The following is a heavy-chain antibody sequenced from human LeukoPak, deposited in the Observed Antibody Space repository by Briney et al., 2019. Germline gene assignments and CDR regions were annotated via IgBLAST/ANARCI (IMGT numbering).Heavy chain of an antibody. CDR2: IYSTGST. Sequence: GGSLRLSCAASGFTDSTVYMSWVRQAPGKGLEWVSIIYSTGSTYNSDSVKGRFTISRDNSKNTLYLQMNSLRGEDTAVYYCASGVLRGVYDFWGQGTLLTVSS. CDR3: ASGVLRGVYDF. V-gene: IGHV3-66*01. D-gene: IGHD3-10*01. J-gene: IGHJ4*02. CDR1: GFTDSTVY.